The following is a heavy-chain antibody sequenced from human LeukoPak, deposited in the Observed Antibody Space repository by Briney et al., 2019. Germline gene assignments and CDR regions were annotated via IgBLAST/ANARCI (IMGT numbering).Heavy chain of an antibody. V-gene: IGHV3-53*01. CDR1: GFTVSSNY. CDR3: ASENTAMATGAFDI. Sequence: GGSLRLSCAASGFTVSSNYMSWVRQAPGKGLEWVSVIHSGGSTYYADSVKGRFTISRDNSKNTLYLQMNSLRAEDTAVYYCASENTAMATGAFDIWGQGTMVTVSS. D-gene: IGHD5-18*01. CDR2: IHSGGST. J-gene: IGHJ3*02.